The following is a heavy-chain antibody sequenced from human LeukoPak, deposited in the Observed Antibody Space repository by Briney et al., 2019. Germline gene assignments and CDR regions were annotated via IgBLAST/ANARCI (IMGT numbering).Heavy chain of an antibody. CDR1: GFSFMNAW. V-gene: IGHV3-15*01. Sequence: KFGGSLRLSCAASGFSFMNAWMIWVRQAPGKGLEWVGRIKSNADGGTPDYAAPARGRFTISRDDSKNTLYLQMNSLKTEDTAVYYCTTFYHEYSPYWGRGTLVTVSS. D-gene: IGHD2/OR15-2a*01. CDR2: IKSNADGGTP. J-gene: IGHJ4*02. CDR3: TTFYHEYSPY.